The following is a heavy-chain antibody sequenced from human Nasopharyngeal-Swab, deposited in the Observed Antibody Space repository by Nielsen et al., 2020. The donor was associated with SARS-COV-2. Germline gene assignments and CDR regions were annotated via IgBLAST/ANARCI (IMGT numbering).Heavy chain of an antibody. D-gene: IGHD4-11*01. CDR2: IDPSDSYT. Sequence: GGSLRLSCKGSGYSFTSYWIRWVRQMPGKGLEWMGRIDPSDSYTNYSPSFQGHVTISADKSISTAYLQWSSLKASDTAMYYCARHDYSNYNWFDPWGQGTLVTVSS. V-gene: IGHV5-10-1*01. J-gene: IGHJ5*02. CDR3: ARHDYSNYNWFDP. CDR1: GYSFTSYW.